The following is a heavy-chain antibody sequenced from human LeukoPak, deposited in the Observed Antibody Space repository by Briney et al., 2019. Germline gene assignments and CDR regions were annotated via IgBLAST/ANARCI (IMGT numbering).Heavy chain of an antibody. Sequence: KPSETLSLTCTVSGGSISSSSYYWGWIRQPPGKGLEWIGSIYYSGSTYYNPSLKSRVTISVDTSKNQFSLKLSSVTAADTAVYYCARHVWVVAAQDFDYWGQGTLVTVS. CDR2: IYYSGST. CDR3: ARHVWVVAAQDFDY. V-gene: IGHV4-39*01. J-gene: IGHJ4*02. CDR1: GGSISSSSYY. D-gene: IGHD2-15*01.